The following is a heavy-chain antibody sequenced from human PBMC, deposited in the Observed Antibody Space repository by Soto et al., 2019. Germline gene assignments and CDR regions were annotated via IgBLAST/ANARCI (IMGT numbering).Heavy chain of an antibody. J-gene: IGHJ4*02. CDR2: ISYDGSNK. CDR1: GFTFSSYA. D-gene: IGHD3-10*01. V-gene: IGHV3-30-3*01. CDR3: ASSFDGSGSFYFDY. Sequence: LRLSCAASGFTFSSYAMHWVRRAPGKGLEWVAVISYDGSNKYYADSVKGRFTISRDNSKNTLYLQMNSLRAEDTAVYYCASSFDGSGSFYFDYWGQGTLVTVSS.